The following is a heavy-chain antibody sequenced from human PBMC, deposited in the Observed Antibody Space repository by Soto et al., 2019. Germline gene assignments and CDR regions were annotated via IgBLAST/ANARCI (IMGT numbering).Heavy chain of an antibody. Sequence: ASVKVSCKVSGHTLTEISMHWVRQAPGKGLEWMGGFDPEDGETFYAQKFQGRLTMTEDTAIESAYMGMSFLRSEDTAVYYCASGPRRGDVTAVITWGEQCFYGTHVWGQATTVPVS. D-gene: IGHD2-21*02. CDR1: GHTLTEIS. CDR2: FDPEDGET. V-gene: IGHV1-24*01. CDR3: ASGPRRGDVTAVITWGEQCFYGTHV. J-gene: IGHJ6*02.